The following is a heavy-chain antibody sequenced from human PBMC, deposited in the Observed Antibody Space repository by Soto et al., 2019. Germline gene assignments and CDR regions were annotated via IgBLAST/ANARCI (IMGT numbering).Heavy chain of an antibody. CDR1: GFTFSSYA. J-gene: IGHJ1*01. CDR2: ISYDGSNK. D-gene: IGHD4-17*01. V-gene: IGHV3-30-3*01. CDR3: ARGPVRSGLEH. Sequence: GGSLRLSCAASGFTFSSYAMHWVRQAPGKGLEWVAVISYDGSNKYYADSVKGRFTISRDNSKNTLYLQMNSLRAEDTAVYYCARGPVRSGLEHWGQGTLVTAPQ.